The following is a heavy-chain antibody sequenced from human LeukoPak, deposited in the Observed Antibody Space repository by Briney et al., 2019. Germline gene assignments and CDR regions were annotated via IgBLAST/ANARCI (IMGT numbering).Heavy chain of an antibody. CDR1: GFTFIAYG. CDR2: INNGGVTT. V-gene: IGHV3-74*01. D-gene: IGHD4-23*01. Sequence: GGSLRSSCAASGFTFIAYGMQWVRQAPGKGLVWVSRINNGGVTTSYADSVRGRFTISRDNAKNTLYLQMNSLRAEDTGVYYCARELPREVTLDCWGQGALVTVSS. CDR3: ARELPREVTLDC. J-gene: IGHJ4*02.